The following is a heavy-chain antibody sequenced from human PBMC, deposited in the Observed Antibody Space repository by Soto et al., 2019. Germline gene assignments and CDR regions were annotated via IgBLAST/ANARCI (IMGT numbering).Heavy chain of an antibody. J-gene: IGHJ4*02. Sequence: SETLSLTCTVSGGSISSYYWSWIRQPPGKGLEWIGYIYYSGSTNYNPSLKSRVTISVDTSKNQFSLKLSSVTAADTAVYYCARADEMATADYWGQGTLVTVSS. V-gene: IGHV4-59*01. CDR3: ARADEMATADY. D-gene: IGHD5-18*01. CDR2: IYYSGST. CDR1: GGSISSYY.